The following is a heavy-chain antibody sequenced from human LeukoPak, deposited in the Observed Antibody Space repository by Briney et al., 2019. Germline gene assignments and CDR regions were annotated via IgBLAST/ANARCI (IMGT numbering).Heavy chain of an antibody. CDR3: ARGPGSSGWFWYFDL. CDR2: LYSGGDT. V-gene: IGHV3-53*01. CDR1: GFAFSDYS. Sequence: GGSLRLSCAASGFAFSDYSMNWVRQAPGKGLEWVSVLYSGGDTYYADSVKGRLTISRDNSKNTLYLQMNSPRVEDTAVYYCARGPGSSGWFWYFDLWGRGTLVTVSS. D-gene: IGHD6-19*01. J-gene: IGHJ2*01.